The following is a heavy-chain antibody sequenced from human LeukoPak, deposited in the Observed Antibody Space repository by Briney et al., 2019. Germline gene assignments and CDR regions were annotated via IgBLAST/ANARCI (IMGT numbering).Heavy chain of an antibody. CDR1: GFTVSSNY. CDR2: IYSGGST. D-gene: IGHD1-26*01. Sequence: GGSLRLSCAASGFTVSSNYMSWVRQAPGKGLEWVSVIYSGGSTYYADSVKGRFTISRDNSKNTLYLQMNSLRAEDTAVYYCARGIVRVSLYFDYWGQGTLVTVSS. J-gene: IGHJ4*02. CDR3: ARGIVRVSLYFDY. V-gene: IGHV3-66*01.